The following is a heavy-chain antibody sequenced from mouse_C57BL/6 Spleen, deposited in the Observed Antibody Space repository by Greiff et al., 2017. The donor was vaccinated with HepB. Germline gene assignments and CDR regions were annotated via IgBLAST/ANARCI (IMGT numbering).Heavy chain of an antibody. V-gene: IGHV1-42*01. J-gene: IGHJ4*01. CDR1: GYSFTGYY. CDR2: INPSTGGT. Sequence: EVKLMESGPELVKPGASVKISCKASGYSFTGYYMNWVKQSPEKSLEWIGEINPSTGGTTYNQKFKAKATLTVDKSSSTAYMQLKSLTSEDSAVYYCARITTVVGMDYWGQGTSVTVSS. D-gene: IGHD1-1*01. CDR3: ARITTVVGMDY.